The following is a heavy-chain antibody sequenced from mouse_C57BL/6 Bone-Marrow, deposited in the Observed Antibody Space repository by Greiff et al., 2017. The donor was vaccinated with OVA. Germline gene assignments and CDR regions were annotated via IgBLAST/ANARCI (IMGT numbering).Heavy chain of an antibody. V-gene: IGHV5-12*01. Sequence: EVQLQQSGGGLVQPGGSLKLSCAASGFTFSDYYMYWVRQTPEKRLEWVAYLSNGGGSTYYPDTVKGRFTISRDNAKNTLYLQMSRLKSEDTAMYYCALLWGYAMDYWGQGTSVTVSS. CDR1: GFTFSDYY. J-gene: IGHJ4*01. CDR2: LSNGGGST. D-gene: IGHD1-1*02. CDR3: ALLWGYAMDY.